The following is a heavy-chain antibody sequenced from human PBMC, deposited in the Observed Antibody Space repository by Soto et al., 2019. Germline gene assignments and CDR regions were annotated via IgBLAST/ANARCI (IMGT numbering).Heavy chain of an antibody. Sequence: GASVKVSCKASVYTFTSYGISWVRQAPGQGLEWMGWISAYNGNTNYAQKLQGRVTMTTDTSTSTAYMELRSLRSDDTAVYYCARVVGSIAVAGTDAFDIWGQGTMVTVSS. V-gene: IGHV1-18*01. CDR2: ISAYNGNT. CDR3: ARVVGSIAVAGTDAFDI. D-gene: IGHD6-19*01. J-gene: IGHJ3*02. CDR1: VYTFTSYG.